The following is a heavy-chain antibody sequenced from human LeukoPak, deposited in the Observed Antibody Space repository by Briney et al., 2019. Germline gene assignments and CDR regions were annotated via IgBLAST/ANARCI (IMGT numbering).Heavy chain of an antibody. D-gene: IGHD3-22*01. J-gene: IGHJ4*02. Sequence: ASVKVSCKASGYTFTSYGISWVRQAPGRGLEWMGWISAYNGNTNYAQKLQGRVTMTTDTSTSTAYMELRSLRSDDTAVYYCARDFYYDSSGYLINWGQGTLVTVSS. CDR2: ISAYNGNT. CDR1: GYTFTSYG. V-gene: IGHV1-18*01. CDR3: ARDFYYDSSGYLIN.